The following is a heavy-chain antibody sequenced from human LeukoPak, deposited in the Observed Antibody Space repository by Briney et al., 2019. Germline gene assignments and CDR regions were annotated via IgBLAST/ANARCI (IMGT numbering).Heavy chain of an antibody. CDR2: INHSGST. Sequence: SETLSLTCAVYGGSFSGYYWSWIRQPPGKGLEWIGEINHSGSTNYNPSLKSRVTISVDTSKNQFSLKLSSVTAADTAVYYCARGLAAALFAPWGQGTLVTVSS. J-gene: IGHJ5*02. V-gene: IGHV4-34*01. CDR3: ARGLAAALFAP. CDR1: GGSFSGYY. D-gene: IGHD6-13*01.